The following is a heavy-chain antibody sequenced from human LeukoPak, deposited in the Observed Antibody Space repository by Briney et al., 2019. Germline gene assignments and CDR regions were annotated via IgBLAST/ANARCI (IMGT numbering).Heavy chain of an antibody. CDR3: AKGERDTMIVVVTYYFDY. CDR1: GFTFSSYG. CDR2: ISGSGGST. V-gene: IGHV3-23*01. D-gene: IGHD3-22*01. Sequence: TGGSLRLSCAAFGFTFSSYGMSWVRQAPGKGLEWVSAISGSGGSTYYADSVKGRFTISRDNSKNTLYLQMNSLRAEDTAVYYCAKGERDTMIVVVTYYFDYWGQGTLVTVSS. J-gene: IGHJ4*02.